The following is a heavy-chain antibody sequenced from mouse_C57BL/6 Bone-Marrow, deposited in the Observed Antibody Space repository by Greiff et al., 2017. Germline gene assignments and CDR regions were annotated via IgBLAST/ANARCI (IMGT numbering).Heavy chain of an antibody. J-gene: IGHJ1*03. D-gene: IGHD2-5*01. CDR2: IYPGSGST. CDR1: GYTFTSYW. V-gene: IGHV1-55*01. CDR3: ARPYYSNYWYFDV. Sequence: QVQLKQPGAELVKPGASVKMSCKASGYTFTSYWITWVKQRPGQGLEWIGDIYPGSGSTNYNEKFKSKATLTVDTSSSPAYMQLSSLTSEDSAVYYCARPYYSNYWYFDVWGTGTRSPSPQ.